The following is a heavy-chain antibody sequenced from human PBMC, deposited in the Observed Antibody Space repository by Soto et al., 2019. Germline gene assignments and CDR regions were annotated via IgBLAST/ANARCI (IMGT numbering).Heavy chain of an antibody. D-gene: IGHD3-22*01. J-gene: IGHJ6*02. CDR1: GGTVNTYY. CDR3: ARVVVVIPPGYYYAMDV. Sequence: PSETLSLTCTVSGGTVNTYYWSWIRQPPGKGLEWIGYIYSSGSTNYNPSLKSRVSMSVDTSKNQFSLKLSSVTAADTAVYYCARVVVVIPPGYYYAMDVWGQGTTVTVSS. CDR2: IYSSGST. V-gene: IGHV4-59*02.